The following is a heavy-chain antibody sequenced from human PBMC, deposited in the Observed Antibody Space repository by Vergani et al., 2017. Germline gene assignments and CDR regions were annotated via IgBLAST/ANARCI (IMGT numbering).Heavy chain of an antibody. CDR1: GYTFTDYF. V-gene: IGHV1-2*07. CDR3: ARVGTSSNRGYFDY. D-gene: IGHD2-2*01. Sequence: QVQLVQSGAEVKKPGASVKVSCKASGYTFTDYFMHWVRQAPGQGLEWMGGINPNRGGTNYAHKFQGRVTMTRDTSISPAYMELSNLSSDDTAVYYCARVGTSSNRGYFDYWGQGTLVTVSS. CDR2: INPNRGGT. J-gene: IGHJ4*02.